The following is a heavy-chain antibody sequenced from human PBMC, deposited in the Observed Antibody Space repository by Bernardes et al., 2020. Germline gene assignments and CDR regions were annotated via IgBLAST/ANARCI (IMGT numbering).Heavy chain of an antibody. J-gene: IGHJ3*02. CDR1: GGSVSSSTYY. V-gene: IGHV4-61*01. CDR2: IFYTGST. Sequence: SETLSLTCTVSGGSVSSSTYYWSWIRQPPGKGLEWIGFIFYTGSTVHNPSLKSRVTISVDTSKNQFSLKLNSLTAADTAVYFCARDDFTNKGAFDIWGQGTMLTVSS. CDR3: ARDDFTNKGAFDI. D-gene: IGHD2-8*01.